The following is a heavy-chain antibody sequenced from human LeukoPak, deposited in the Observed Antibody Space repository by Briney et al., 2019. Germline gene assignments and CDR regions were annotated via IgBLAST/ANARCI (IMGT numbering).Heavy chain of an antibody. D-gene: IGHD1-7*01. CDR3: ARDFIPGTTKDY. J-gene: IGHJ4*02. CDR2: ISAYNGNT. CDR1: GYTFTSCG. V-gene: IGHV1-18*01. Sequence: ASVKVSCRASGYTFTSCGISWVRQAPGQGLEWMGWISAYNGNTNYAQKLQGRVTMTTDTSTSTAYMELRSLRSDDTAVYYCARDFIPGTTKDYWGQGTLVTVSS.